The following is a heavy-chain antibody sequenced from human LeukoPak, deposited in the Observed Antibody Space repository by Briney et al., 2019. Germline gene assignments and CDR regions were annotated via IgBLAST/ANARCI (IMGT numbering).Heavy chain of an antibody. CDR1: GVSISSSNSY. V-gene: IGHV4-39*02. Sequence: SETLSLTCTVSGVSISSSNSYWGWIRQPPGKGLEWIGSIYYSGNTYYNASLKSQVSISIDTSKNQFSLKLSSVTAADTAVYYCAREVRYYDFWSGYYTYYYYYMDVWGKGTTVTVSS. CDR3: AREVRYYDFWSGYYTYYYYYMDV. CDR2: IYYSGNT. J-gene: IGHJ6*03. D-gene: IGHD3-3*01.